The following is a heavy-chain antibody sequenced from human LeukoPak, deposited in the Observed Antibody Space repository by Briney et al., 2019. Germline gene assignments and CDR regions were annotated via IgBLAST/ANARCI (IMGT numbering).Heavy chain of an antibody. J-gene: IGHJ4*02. CDR3: ARDLYSRSWYFVSPGGY. Sequence: GGSLRLSCAASGFTFSSYAMNWVRQAPGKGLEWVSYISSSGSTIYYADSVKGRFTISRDNAKNFLYLQMNSLRAEDTALYYCARDLYSRSWYFVSPGGYWGQGTLVTVSS. V-gene: IGHV3-48*03. D-gene: IGHD6-13*01. CDR2: ISSSGSTI. CDR1: GFTFSSYA.